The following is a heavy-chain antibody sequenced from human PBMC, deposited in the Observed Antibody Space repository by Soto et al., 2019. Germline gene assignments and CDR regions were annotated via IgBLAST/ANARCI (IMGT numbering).Heavy chain of an antibody. CDR3: ARQLGGYSSGWIDAFDI. CDR2: INPSGGST. D-gene: IGHD6-19*01. CDR1: GYTFTSYY. J-gene: IGHJ3*02. V-gene: IGHV1-46*03. Sequence: QVQLVQSGAEVKKPGASVKVSCKASGYTFTSYYMHWVRQAPGQGLDWMGIINPSGGSTSYAQKFPGRVTMTRDTSTSTVYMELSSLRSEDTAVYYCARQLGGYSSGWIDAFDIWGQGTMVTVSS.